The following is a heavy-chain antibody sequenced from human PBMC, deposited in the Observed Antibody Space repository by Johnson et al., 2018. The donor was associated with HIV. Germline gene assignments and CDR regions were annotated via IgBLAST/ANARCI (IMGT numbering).Heavy chain of an antibody. CDR1: GFTFSSYA. Sequence: VQLVESGGGVVQAGRSLRLSCAASGFTFSSYAMHWVRQAPGKGLEWVSYISSSGSTIYYADSVKGRFTISRDNAKNSLYLQMNSLRAEDTAVYYCARTPSLPGAFDIWGQGTMVTVSS. J-gene: IGHJ3*02. V-gene: IGHV3-48*03. CDR3: ARTPSLPGAFDI. CDR2: ISSSGSTI.